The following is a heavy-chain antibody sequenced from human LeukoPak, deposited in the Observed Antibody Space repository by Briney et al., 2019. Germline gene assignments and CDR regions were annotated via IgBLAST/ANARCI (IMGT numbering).Heavy chain of an antibody. CDR3: LAAAGTIG. D-gene: IGHD6-13*01. CDR1: GFTFSSYW. J-gene: IGHJ4*02. V-gene: IGHV3-74*01. Sequence: GGSLRLSCAASGFTFSSYWMHWVRQAPGKGLVWVSRVNNDGSTTSYADSVRGRFTISRDNAKNTLYMQMNSLRAEDTAVYFCLAAAGTIGWGQGTLVTVSS. CDR2: VNNDGSTT.